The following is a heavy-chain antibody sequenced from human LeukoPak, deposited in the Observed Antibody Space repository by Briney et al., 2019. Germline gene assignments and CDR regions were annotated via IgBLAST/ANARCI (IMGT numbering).Heavy chain of an antibody. D-gene: IGHD3-22*01. CDR1: GGTFSSYA. Sequence: SVKVSCKASGGTFSSYAISWVRQAPGQGLERMGRIIPILGIANYAQKFQGRVTITADKSTSTAYMELSSLRSEDTAVYYCASYYYVSSGPFDYWGQGTPVTVSS. CDR3: ASYYYVSSGPFDY. J-gene: IGHJ4*02. V-gene: IGHV1-69*04. CDR2: IIPILGIA.